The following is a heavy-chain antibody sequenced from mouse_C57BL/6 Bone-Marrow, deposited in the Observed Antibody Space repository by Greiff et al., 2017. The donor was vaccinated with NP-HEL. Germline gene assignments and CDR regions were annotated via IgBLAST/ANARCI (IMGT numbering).Heavy chain of an antibody. CDR3: ATQGHSSGLSWFAY. CDR2: IYPGSGST. CDR1: GYTFTSYW. D-gene: IGHD3-1*01. J-gene: IGHJ3*01. V-gene: IGHV1-55*01. Sequence: QVQLQQPGAELVKPGASVKMSCKASGYTFTSYWITWVKQRPGQGLEWIGDIYPGSGSTNYNEKFQSKATLTVDTSSSTAYMQLSSLTSEDSAVYYCATQGHSSGLSWFAYWGQGTLVTVSA.